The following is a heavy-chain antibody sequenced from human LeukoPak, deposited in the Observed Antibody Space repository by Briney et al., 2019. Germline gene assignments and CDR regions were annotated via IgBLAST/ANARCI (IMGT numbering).Heavy chain of an antibody. CDR3: AKDERTLAAAADY. CDR2: IAYDGSDK. J-gene: IGHJ4*02. V-gene: IGHV3-30*18. Sequence: GGSLRLSCAASGFIFSSYGMHWVRQAPGKGLEWVAVIAYDGSDKYYVDSVKGRFTISRDNSKNTLYLQMNSLRAEDTAVYYCAKDERTLAAAADYWGQGTPVTVSS. CDR1: GFIFSSYG. D-gene: IGHD6-13*01.